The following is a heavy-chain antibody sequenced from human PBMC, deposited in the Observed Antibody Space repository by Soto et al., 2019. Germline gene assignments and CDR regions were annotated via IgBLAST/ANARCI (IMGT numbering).Heavy chain of an antibody. CDR3: ARSPSGSYSEYFQH. CDR2: MNPNSGNT. CDR1: GYTFTSYD. D-gene: IGHD3-10*01. V-gene: IGHV1-8*01. J-gene: IGHJ1*01. Sequence: ASVKVSCKASGYTFTSYDINWVRQATGQGLEWMGWMNPNSGNTGYAQKFQGRVTMTRNTSISTAYMELSSLRSEDTAVYYCARSPSGSYSEYFQHWAQGTLVTVSS.